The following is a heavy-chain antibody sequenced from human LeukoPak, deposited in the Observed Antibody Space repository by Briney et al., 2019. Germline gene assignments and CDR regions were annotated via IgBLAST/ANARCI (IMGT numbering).Heavy chain of an antibody. Sequence: GGTLRLSCAASGFTFSNHGVNWVRQAPGKGLEWVSGISPSGDITYYADSVKGRFTISRDNSKNMVYLQVISLTAEDTAVYYCAKDDAWLRFGEWSQGTLVTVSA. D-gene: IGHD3-10*01. CDR2: ISPSGDIT. CDR1: GFTFSNHG. J-gene: IGHJ4*02. V-gene: IGHV3-23*01. CDR3: AKDDAWLRFGE.